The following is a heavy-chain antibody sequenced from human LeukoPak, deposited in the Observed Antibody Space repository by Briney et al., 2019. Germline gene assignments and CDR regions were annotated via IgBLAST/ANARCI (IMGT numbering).Heavy chain of an antibody. J-gene: IGHJ4*02. CDR3: ASGLYSGSYPAYYFDY. D-gene: IGHD1-26*01. CDR2: IIPIFGTA. CDR1: GYTFTNYG. Sequence: GASVKVSCKASGYTFTNYGISWVRQAPGQGLEWMGGIIPIFGTANYAQKFQGRVTITADESTSTAYMELSSLRSEDTAVYYCASGLYSGSYPAYYFDYWGQGTLVTVSS. V-gene: IGHV1-69*13.